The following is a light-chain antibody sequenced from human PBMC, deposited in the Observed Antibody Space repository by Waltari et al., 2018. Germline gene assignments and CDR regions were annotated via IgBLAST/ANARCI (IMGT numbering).Light chain of an antibody. V-gene: IGLV1-40*01. Sequence: QSVLTQPPSVSGAPGQRVTISCTGSSSNIGAGYDVHWYQQLPGTAPKLLIYGNSNRPSGVPDRFSRSKSGTSASLAITGLQAEDEADYYCQSYDSSLRGVFGGGTKLTVL. CDR3: QSYDSSLRGV. CDR1: SSNIGAGYD. J-gene: IGLJ3*02. CDR2: GNS.